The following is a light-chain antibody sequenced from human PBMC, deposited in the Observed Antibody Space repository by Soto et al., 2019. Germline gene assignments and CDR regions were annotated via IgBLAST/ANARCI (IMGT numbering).Light chain of an antibody. J-gene: IGLJ2*01. CDR3: SSYAGSNNLI. CDR2: EVS. CDR1: SSDVGGYKY. V-gene: IGLV2-8*01. Sequence: QSALTQPPSASGSPGQSVTISCTGTSSDVGGYKYVSWYQRHPGKAPKLIIYEVSRRPPGVPDRFSGSKSGSTASLTVSGLHAEDEADYYCSSYAGSNNLIFGGGTKLTVL.